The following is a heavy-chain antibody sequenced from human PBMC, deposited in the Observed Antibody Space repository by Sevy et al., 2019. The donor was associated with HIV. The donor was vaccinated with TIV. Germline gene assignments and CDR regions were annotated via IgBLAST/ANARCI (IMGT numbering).Heavy chain of an antibody. V-gene: IGHV3-30-3*01. CDR1: GFTFSSYA. J-gene: IGHJ4*02. Sequence: GGSLRLSCAASGFTFSSYAMHWVRQAPGKGLEWVAVITYDGSNKYYADSVKGRFTISRDNSKNTLYLQMNSLRAEETAVYYCARENYYDSSGYSDYWGQGTLVTVSS. D-gene: IGHD3-22*01. CDR3: ARENYYDSSGYSDY. CDR2: ITYDGSNK.